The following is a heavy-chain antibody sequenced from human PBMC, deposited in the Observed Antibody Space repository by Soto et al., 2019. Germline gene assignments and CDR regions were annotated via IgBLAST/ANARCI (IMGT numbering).Heavy chain of an antibody. V-gene: IGHV4-31*03. CDR2: IYYSGST. J-gene: IGHJ4*02. CDR1: GGSISSGGYY. D-gene: IGHD6-6*01. CDR3: ARLPYSSSSQYDY. Sequence: PSETLSLTCTVSGGSISSGGYYWSWIRQHPGKGLEWIGYIYYSGSTYYNPSLKSRVTISVDTSKNQFSLKLSSVTAADTAVYYCARLPYSSSSQYDYWGQGTLVTVSS.